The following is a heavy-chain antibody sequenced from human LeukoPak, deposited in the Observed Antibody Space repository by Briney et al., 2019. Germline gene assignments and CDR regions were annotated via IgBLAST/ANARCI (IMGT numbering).Heavy chain of an antibody. J-gene: IGHJ6*02. V-gene: IGHV3-48*03. CDR1: GFTFSSYE. Sequence: GGSLRLSCAASGFTFSSYEMNWVRQAPGEGREWVSYISSSGSTIYYADSVKGRFTISRDNAKNSLYLQMNSLRAEDTAVYYCARDRADCSSTSCFHYYGMDVWGQGTTVTVSS. CDR2: ISSSGSTI. D-gene: IGHD2-2*01. CDR3: ARDRADCSSTSCFHYYGMDV.